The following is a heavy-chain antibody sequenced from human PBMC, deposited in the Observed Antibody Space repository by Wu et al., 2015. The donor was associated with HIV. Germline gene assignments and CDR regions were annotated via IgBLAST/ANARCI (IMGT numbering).Heavy chain of an antibody. CDR1: GGTFSSYA. D-gene: IGHD2/OR15-2a*01. V-gene: IGHV1-69*13. CDR2: IIPIFGTA. CDR3: DERISTFDPVPLXGRTGTLFDYR. J-gene: IGHJ3*01. Sequence: QLVQSGAEVKKPGSSVKVSCKASGGTFSSYAISWVRQAPGQGLEWMGRIIPIFGTANYAQKFQGRVTITADESTSTAYMELSSLRSEDTAVYYCDERISTFDPVPLXGRTGTLFDYRGDQGT.